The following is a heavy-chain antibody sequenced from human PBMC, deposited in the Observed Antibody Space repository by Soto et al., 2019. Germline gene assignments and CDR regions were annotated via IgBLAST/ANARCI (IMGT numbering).Heavy chain of an antibody. CDR2: VYYNGST. CDR1: GGSIIYFY. D-gene: IGHD5-18*01. CDR3: ARHCSGYNYEQDS. V-gene: IGHV4-59*08. Sequence: SETLSLTCTVSGGSIIYFYWSWIRQPPGKGLEWIGYVYYNGSTNYNPSLKSRVTISVDTSKNQFSLKLTSVTAAGTAMYYCARHCSGYNYEQDSWGQGTLVTVSS. J-gene: IGHJ4*02.